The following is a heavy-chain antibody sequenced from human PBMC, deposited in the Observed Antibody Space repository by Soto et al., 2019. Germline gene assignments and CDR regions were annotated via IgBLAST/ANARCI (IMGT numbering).Heavy chain of an antibody. CDR3: ARDAPFDY. V-gene: IGHV3-48*03. CDR1: GFTFSSYE. J-gene: IGHJ4*02. CDR2: ISSSGTTT. Sequence: GGSLRLSCAASGFTFSSYEMNWVRQAPGKGLEWVSYISSSGTTTYYADSVKGRFTISRDNVKNSLSLQMNSLRAEDTAVYYCARDAPFDYWGQGMLVTVYS.